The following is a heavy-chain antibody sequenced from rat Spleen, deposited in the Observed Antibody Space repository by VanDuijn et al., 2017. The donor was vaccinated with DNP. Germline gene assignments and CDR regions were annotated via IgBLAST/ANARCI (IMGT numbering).Heavy chain of an antibody. J-gene: IGHJ2*01. CDR1: GFTFSNAA. CDR2: IDIKTHNYAT. V-gene: IGHV10-4*01. Sequence: EVQLVESGGGLVQPKESLKISCAASGFTFSNAAMYWVRQAPGKGLDWVASIDIKTHNYATLYADSVEERFTISRDDSQSMVYLQMNNLKTEDTALYYCTGFDYWGQGVMVTVSS. CDR3: TGFDY.